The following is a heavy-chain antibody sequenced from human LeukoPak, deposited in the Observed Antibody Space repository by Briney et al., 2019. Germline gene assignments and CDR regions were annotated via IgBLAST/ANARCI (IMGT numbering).Heavy chain of an antibody. J-gene: IGHJ6*03. CDR2: IKQDGSEK. V-gene: IGHV3-7*01. CDR3: ARASEAGGVLMVYAIYYYMDV. D-gene: IGHD2-8*01. CDR1: RFTFSTYW. Sequence: PGGSLRLSCAASRFTFSTYWMHWVRQAPGKGLEWVANIKQDGSEKYYVDSVKSRFTISRDNAKNSLYLQMNSLRAEDTAVYYCARASEAGGVLMVYAIYYYMDVWGKGTTVTVSS.